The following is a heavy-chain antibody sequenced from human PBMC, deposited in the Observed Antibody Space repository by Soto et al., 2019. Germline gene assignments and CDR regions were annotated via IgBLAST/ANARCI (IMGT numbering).Heavy chain of an antibody. CDR3: ARVNRGDYLLTFSLRGMDV. D-gene: IGHD4-17*01. Sequence: QVQLQQWGAGLLKPSETLSLTCAVYGGSFSNYYWSWIRQPPGKGLEWIGEVTHSGTTTYNPSLTIRATTSVDTSKKQFPLKLTSVTAADTAVYYCARVNRGDYLLTFSLRGMDVWGQGTPVTVSS. CDR1: GGSFSNYY. CDR2: VTHSGTT. V-gene: IGHV4-34*01. J-gene: IGHJ6*02.